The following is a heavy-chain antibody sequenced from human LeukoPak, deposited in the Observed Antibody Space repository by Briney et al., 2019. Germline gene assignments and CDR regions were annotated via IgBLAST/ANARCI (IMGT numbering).Heavy chain of an antibody. CDR2: IYYSGST. Sequence: SETLSLTCTVSGGSISSSSYYWGWIRQPPGKGLEWIGSIYYSGSTYYNPSVKSRVTISVDTSKNQFSLKLSSVTAADTAVYYCARIAVAGTLLDYWGQGTLVTVSS. V-gene: IGHV4-39*01. D-gene: IGHD6-19*01. CDR3: ARIAVAGTLLDY. CDR1: GGSISSSSYY. J-gene: IGHJ4*02.